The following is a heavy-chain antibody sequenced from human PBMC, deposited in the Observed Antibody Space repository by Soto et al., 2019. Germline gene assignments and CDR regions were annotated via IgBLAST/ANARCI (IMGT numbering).Heavy chain of an antibody. CDR1: GYTFTNYG. J-gene: IGHJ4*02. D-gene: IGHD2-15*01. CDR3: HCRGGSCYYF. CDR2: IGGYKGNT. V-gene: IGHV1-18*01. Sequence: ASVKVSCKASGYTFTNYGVSWVRQAPGQGLEWMGWIGGYKGNTNYAQKLQGRVTLTTDTSTSTASMDPADTATYYCVQNGHHCRGGSCYYFWGQGTRVTVSS.